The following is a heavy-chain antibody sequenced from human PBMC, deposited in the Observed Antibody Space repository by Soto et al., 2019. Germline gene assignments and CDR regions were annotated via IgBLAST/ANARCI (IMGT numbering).Heavy chain of an antibody. D-gene: IGHD1-26*01. CDR1: GFNFGDYA. CDR2: LNWNSVTP. V-gene: IGHV3-9*01. J-gene: IGHJ4*02. CDR3: VKDISGAYSGPNYDA. Sequence: GGSLRLSCAASGFNFGDYAMHWVRQTPGQGLGWVSGLNWNSVTPGYGDSVKGRFSISRDNSKYALSLQMTSLRPEDTALYYCVKDISGAYSGPNYDAWGQGTLVTVSS.